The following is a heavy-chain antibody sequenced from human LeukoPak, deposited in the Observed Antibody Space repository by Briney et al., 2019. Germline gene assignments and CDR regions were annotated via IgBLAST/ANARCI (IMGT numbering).Heavy chain of an antibody. CDR3: ARLGEYSTSFFDY. Sequence: GESLKISCKGSGYSFTNYWIGWVRQMPGKGLEWMGIIYPGDSDSRYSPSFQGQVTISADKSISTAYLQWSSLKASDTAMNYCARLGEYSTSFFDYWGQGTLVTVSS. CDR1: GYSFTNYW. CDR2: IYPGDSDS. D-gene: IGHD6-6*01. V-gene: IGHV5-51*01. J-gene: IGHJ4*02.